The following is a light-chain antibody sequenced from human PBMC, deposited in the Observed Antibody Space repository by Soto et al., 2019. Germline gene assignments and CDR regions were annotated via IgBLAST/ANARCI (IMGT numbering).Light chain of an antibody. J-gene: IGKJ2*01. Sequence: DIVLTQSPGTLSLSPGERATLSCRASLSVSNSFLAWYQQKPGQAPRLLIYGASSRAIGTPDRFSGTGSGTDFTLTISRLEPEDFAVFYCQQYGSTPYTFGQGTKLEIK. CDR2: GAS. CDR1: LSVSNSF. V-gene: IGKV3-20*01. CDR3: QQYGSTPYT.